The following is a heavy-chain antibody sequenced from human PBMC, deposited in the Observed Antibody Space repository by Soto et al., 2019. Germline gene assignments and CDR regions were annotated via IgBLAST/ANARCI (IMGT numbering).Heavy chain of an antibody. CDR1: GGSISSSGYY. CDR3: ARGGGRMDV. V-gene: IGHV4-39*07. D-gene: IGHD1-26*01. J-gene: IGHJ6*02. Sequence: SETLSLTCTVSGGSISSSGYYWGWIRQPPGKGLEWIGCIYYSGSTNYNPSLKSRVTISVDTSKNQFSLKLSSVTAADTAVYYCARGGGRMDVWGQGTTVTVSS. CDR2: IYYSGST.